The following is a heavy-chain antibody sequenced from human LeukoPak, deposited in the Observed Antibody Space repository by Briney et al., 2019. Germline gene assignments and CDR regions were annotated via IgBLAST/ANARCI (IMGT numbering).Heavy chain of an antibody. J-gene: IGHJ5*02. D-gene: IGHD5-18*01. V-gene: IGHV3-53*01. Sequence: PGGSLRLSCAASGFTFSSYWMSWVRQAPGKGLEWVSVIYSGGSAYYADSVKGRFTVSRDDSKNTLYLQMNTLRAEDTAVYYCARGFGTWVQLWTWGQGTLVTVSS. CDR2: IYSGGSA. CDR3: ARGFGTWVQLWT. CDR1: GFTFSSYW.